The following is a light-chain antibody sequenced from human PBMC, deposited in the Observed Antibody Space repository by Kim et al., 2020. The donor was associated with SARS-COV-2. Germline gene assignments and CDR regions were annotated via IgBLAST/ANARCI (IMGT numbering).Light chain of an antibody. CDR1: QSVSSI. J-gene: IGKJ2*01. Sequence: PGKRANTSCRARQSVSSILAWYQQTPGQAPRLLIYGASTRATGIPARFSGTGSGTEFTLTISSLQSEDFAVYYCQQYNNWPYTFGQGAKLEI. CDR2: GAS. V-gene: IGKV3-15*01. CDR3: QQYNNWPYT.